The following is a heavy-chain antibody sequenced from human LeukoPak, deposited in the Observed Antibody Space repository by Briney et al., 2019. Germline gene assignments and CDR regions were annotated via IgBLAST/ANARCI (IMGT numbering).Heavy chain of an antibody. V-gene: IGHV3-30*09. CDR3: AREGRAFDI. Sequence: GGSLRLSCAASGFTFSDYAMHWVRQAPGKGLEWVAVISYDGSNKYYADSVKGRFAISRDNSKNTLYLQTNSLRTEDTAVYYCAREGRAFDIWGQGTMVTVSS. CDR2: ISYDGSNK. J-gene: IGHJ3*02. CDR1: GFTFSDYA.